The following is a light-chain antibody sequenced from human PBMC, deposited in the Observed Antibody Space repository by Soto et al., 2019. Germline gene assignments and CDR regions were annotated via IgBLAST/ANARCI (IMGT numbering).Light chain of an antibody. CDR1: QSVSSN. V-gene: IGKV3-15*01. CDR2: GAS. J-gene: IGKJ5*01. Sequence: IVMTQSQATLYVSPGERATLSCRASQSVSSNLAWYQQKPGQAPRLLIYGASTRASGIPARYSGSGSGPEFTLTISSLQSEYFSVYYSQQYHYWHITFGQGTRLEIE. CDR3: QQYHYWHIT.